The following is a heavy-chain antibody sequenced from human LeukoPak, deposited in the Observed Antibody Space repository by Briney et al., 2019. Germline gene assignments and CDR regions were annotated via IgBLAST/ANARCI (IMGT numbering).Heavy chain of an antibody. CDR2: ISIGGDT. Sequence: GGSLRLSCVVSGFPFSDYDMHWVRQGAGRGLEWVSAISIGGDTYYPGSVKGRFTISRENAKSSFYLQMNNLRVGDTAIYYCARAHVGAGLAFDIWGQGTMVTVSS. CDR1: GFPFSDYD. D-gene: IGHD1-26*01. J-gene: IGHJ3*02. V-gene: IGHV3-13*01. CDR3: ARAHVGAGLAFDI.